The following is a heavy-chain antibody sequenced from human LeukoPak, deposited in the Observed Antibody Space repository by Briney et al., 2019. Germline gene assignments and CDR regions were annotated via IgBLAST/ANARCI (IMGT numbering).Heavy chain of an antibody. Sequence: GGSLRLSCAASGFTFSSYWMHWVRQAPGKGLEWVAVISYDGSNKYYADSVKGRFTISRDNSKNTLYLQMNSLRAEDTAVYYCAKDSSGRFDYWGQGTLVTVSS. CDR3: AKDSSGRFDY. CDR2: ISYDGSNK. J-gene: IGHJ4*02. D-gene: IGHD6-19*01. CDR1: GFTFSSYW. V-gene: IGHV3-30*18.